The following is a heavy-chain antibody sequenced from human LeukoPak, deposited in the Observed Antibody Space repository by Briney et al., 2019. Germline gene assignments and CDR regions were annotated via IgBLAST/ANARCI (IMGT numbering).Heavy chain of an antibody. Sequence: GGSLRLSCAASGFTFSSYAMHWVRQAPGKGLEWVAVISYDGSNKYYADSVKGRFTISRDNSKNTLYLQMNSLRAEDTAVYYCARSGGGFGAAARLNMDVWGKGTTVTVSS. V-gene: IGHV3-30*04. D-gene: IGHD6-6*01. CDR1: GFTFSSYA. CDR3: ARSGGGFGAAARLNMDV. J-gene: IGHJ6*03. CDR2: ISYDGSNK.